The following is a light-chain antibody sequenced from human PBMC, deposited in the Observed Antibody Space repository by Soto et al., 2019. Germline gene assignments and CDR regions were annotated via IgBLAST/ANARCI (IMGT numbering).Light chain of an antibody. V-gene: IGKV1-5*03. CDR3: QQYKSYWT. Sequence: DIQMTQSPSTLSASVGDRVTITCRASQSLDSWLAWYQQKPGKAPKLLIYKASSLESGVPSRFSGSGSGTAFTLTISSLQPDDFATYYCQQYKSYWTFGQGTKVEIK. CDR2: KAS. CDR1: QSLDSW. J-gene: IGKJ1*01.